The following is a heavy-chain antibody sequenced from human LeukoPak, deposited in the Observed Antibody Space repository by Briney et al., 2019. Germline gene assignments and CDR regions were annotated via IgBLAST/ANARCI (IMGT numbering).Heavy chain of an antibody. J-gene: IGHJ4*02. D-gene: IGHD3-9*01. V-gene: IGHV4-39*01. CDR3: ARHRAPTLRYFDWLFRAAVFDY. CDR2: INHSGST. CDR1: GGSISSSSYY. Sequence: SETLSLTCTVSGGSISSSSYYWGWIRQPPGKGLEWIGEINHSGSTNYNPSLKSRVTISVDTSKNQFSLKLSSVTAADTAVYYCARHRAPTLRYFDWLFRAAVFDYWGQGTLVTVSS.